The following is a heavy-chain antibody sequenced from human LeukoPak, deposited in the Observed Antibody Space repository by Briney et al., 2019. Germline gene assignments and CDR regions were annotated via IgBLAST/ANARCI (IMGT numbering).Heavy chain of an antibody. J-gene: IGHJ4*02. CDR3: ARGTPSPKYYYGSGSYYQRIYYFDY. D-gene: IGHD3-10*01. Sequence: SETLSLTCAVYGGSFSGYYWSWIRQPPGKGLEWIGEINHSGSTNYNPSLKSRVTISVDTSKNQFSLKLSSVTAADTAVYYCARGTPSPKYYYGSGSYYQRIYYFDYWGQGTLVTVSS. V-gene: IGHV4-34*01. CDR2: INHSGST. CDR1: GGSFSGYY.